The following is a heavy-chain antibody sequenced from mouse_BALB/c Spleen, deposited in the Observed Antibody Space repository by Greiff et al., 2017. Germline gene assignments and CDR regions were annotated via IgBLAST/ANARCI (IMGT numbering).Heavy chain of an antibody. Sequence: VQLHQSGAELARPGASVKLSCKASGYTFTSYWMQWVKQRPGQGLEWIGAIYPGDGDTRYTQKFKGKATLTADKSSSTAYMQLSSLASEDSAVYYCARGNWDYWGQGTTLTVSS. CDR3: ARGNWDY. CDR2: IYPGDGDT. CDR1: GYTFTSYW. J-gene: IGHJ2*01. D-gene: IGHD2-1*01. V-gene: IGHV1-87*01.